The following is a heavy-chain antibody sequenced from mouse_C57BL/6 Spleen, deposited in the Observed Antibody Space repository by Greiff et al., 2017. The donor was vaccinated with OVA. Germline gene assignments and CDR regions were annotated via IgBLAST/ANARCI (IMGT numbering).Heavy chain of an antibody. CDR1: GYTFTSYW. Sequence: QVQLQQPGAELVMPGASVKLSCKASGYTFTSYWMHWVKQRPGQGLEWIGEIDPSDSYTNYNQKFKGKSTLTVDKSSSTAYMQLSSLTSEDSAVYYCARSFGYYGSSYLFDYWGQGTTLTVSS. V-gene: IGHV1-69*01. CDR3: ARSFGYYGSSYLFDY. J-gene: IGHJ2*01. D-gene: IGHD1-1*01. CDR2: IDPSDSYT.